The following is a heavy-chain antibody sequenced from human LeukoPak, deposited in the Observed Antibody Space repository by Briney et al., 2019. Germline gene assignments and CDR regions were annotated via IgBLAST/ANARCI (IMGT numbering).Heavy chain of an antibody. D-gene: IGHD2-15*01. J-gene: IGHJ4*02. Sequence: ASVKVSCKASGYTFTGYYMHWVRQAPGQGLEWMGWINPNSGGTNYAQKFQGRVTMTRDTSISTAYMELSRLRSDDTAVYYCAREERYCSGGSCYSSPIPNDYWGQGTLVTVSS. CDR2: INPNSGGT. V-gene: IGHV1-2*02. CDR1: GYTFTGYY. CDR3: AREERYCSGGSCYSSPIPNDY.